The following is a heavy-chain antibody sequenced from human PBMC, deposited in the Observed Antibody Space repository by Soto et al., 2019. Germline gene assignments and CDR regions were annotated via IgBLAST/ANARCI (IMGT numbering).Heavy chain of an antibody. Sequence: EVQLVESGGGLVKPGGSLRLSCAASGFTFSSYSMNWVRQAPGKGLEWVSSISSSSSYIYYADSVKGRFTISRDNAKNSLYLQMYSLRAEDTAVYYCARDMTRGQQRFDYWGQGTLVTVSS. CDR1: GFTFSSYS. J-gene: IGHJ4*02. D-gene: IGHD6-13*01. V-gene: IGHV3-21*01. CDR3: ARDMTRGQQRFDY. CDR2: ISSSSSYI.